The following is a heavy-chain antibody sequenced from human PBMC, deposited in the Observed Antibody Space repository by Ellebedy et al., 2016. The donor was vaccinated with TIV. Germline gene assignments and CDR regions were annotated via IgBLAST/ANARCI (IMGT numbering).Heavy chain of an antibody. D-gene: IGHD3-10*01. CDR3: AGSLTSRGGTVDY. V-gene: IGHV4-39*06. Sequence: MPSETLSLTCTVSGGSISSSIYYWGWIRQPPGKGLEWIGNIYHSGTTYYHLSLKSRVSISVDTSKSEVALKLTSVTAADTAVYYCAGSLTSRGGTVDYWGQGTRVTVSS. CDR1: GGSISSSIYY. J-gene: IGHJ4*02. CDR2: IYHSGTT.